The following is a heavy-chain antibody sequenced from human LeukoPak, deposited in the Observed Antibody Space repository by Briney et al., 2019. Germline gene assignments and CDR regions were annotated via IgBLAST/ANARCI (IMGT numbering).Heavy chain of an antibody. CDR1: GFTFXSYA. CDR3: ARDPRRYSYGYCSDY. Sequence: SLRLSCAASGFTFXSYAMHWVRQAPGKGLEWVAVISYDGSNKYYADSVTGRFTISRDNSKNTLYLQMNSLRAEDTAVYYCARDPRRYSYGYCSDYWGQGTLVTVSS. D-gene: IGHD5-18*01. J-gene: IGHJ4*02. CDR2: ISYDGSNK. V-gene: IGHV3-30-3*01.